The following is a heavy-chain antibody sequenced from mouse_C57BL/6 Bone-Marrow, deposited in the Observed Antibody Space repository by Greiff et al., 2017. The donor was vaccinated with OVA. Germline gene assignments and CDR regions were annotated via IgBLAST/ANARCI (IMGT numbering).Heavy chain of an antibody. CDR3: ARGDYYAMDY. V-gene: IGHV1-81*01. CDR1: GYTFTSYG. CDR2: IYPRSGNT. Sequence: QVQLQQSGAELARPGASVKLSCTASGYTFTSYGISWVKQRTGQGLEWIGEIYPRSGNTYYNEKFKGKATLTADKSSSTSYMGLRSLTSENSAVYFCARGDYYAMDYGGQGTSVTVSS. J-gene: IGHJ4*01.